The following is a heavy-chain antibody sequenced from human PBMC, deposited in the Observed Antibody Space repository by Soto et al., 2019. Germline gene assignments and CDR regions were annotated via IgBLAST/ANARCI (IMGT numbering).Heavy chain of an antibody. J-gene: IGHJ6*03. Sequence: SGPTLVKPTQTLTLTYTFSGFSLSTSGVGVGWIRQPPGKALEWLALIYWDDDKRYSPSVNSRMTITKDTSKNQVVLTMTNMDPVETATYYCAHTLYGRFLEWLHTTPYYYYYIDVWGKGTTVTVS. CDR2: IYWDDDK. V-gene: IGHV2-5*02. D-gene: IGHD3-3*01. CDR1: GFSLSTSGVG. CDR3: AHTLYGRFLEWLHTTPYYYYYIDV.